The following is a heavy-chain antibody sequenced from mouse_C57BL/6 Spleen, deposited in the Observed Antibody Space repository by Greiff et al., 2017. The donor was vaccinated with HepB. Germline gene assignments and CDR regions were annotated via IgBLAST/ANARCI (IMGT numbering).Heavy chain of an antibody. CDR3: ARRGPYYGNYEGYFDV. J-gene: IGHJ1*03. D-gene: IGHD2-10*01. CDR2: INPSNGGT. Sequence: QVQLQQPGTELVKPGASVKLSCKASGYTFTSYWMHWVKQRPGQGLEWIGNINPSNGGTNYNEKFKSKATLTVDKSSSTAYMQLSSLTSEDSAVYYCARRGPYYGNYEGYFDVWGTGTTVTVSS. V-gene: IGHV1-53*01. CDR1: GYTFTSYW.